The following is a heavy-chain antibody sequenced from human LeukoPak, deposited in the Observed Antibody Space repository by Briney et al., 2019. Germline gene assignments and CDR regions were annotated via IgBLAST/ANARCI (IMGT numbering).Heavy chain of an antibody. CDR2: TYYRSKWYN. CDR1: GDSVSSNTAG. Sequence: KFSQTLSLTCAISGDSVSSNTAGWNWIRQSPSSGLEWLGRTYYRSKWYNEYAVSVKSRITINPDTSKNQFSLQLNSMTPEDTAAYYCASGKQWIDYWGQGTLVTVSS. CDR3: ASGKQWIDY. V-gene: IGHV6-1*01. J-gene: IGHJ4*02. D-gene: IGHD6-19*01.